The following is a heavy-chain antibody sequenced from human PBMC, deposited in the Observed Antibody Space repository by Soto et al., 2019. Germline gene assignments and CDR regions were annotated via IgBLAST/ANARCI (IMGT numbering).Heavy chain of an antibody. CDR1: GGSVSSANNY. V-gene: IGHV4-61*01. Sequence: QVQLQESGPGLVKPSETLSLTCSVSGGSVSSANNYWSWVRQPPGKGLEWIGYIYNSGSTNYNPSLTRRVTISVDTSKNQFSLKLSSVTAADTAVYYCTRGRMTTLDWSQGTLVTVSS. J-gene: IGHJ4*02. CDR3: TRGRMTTLD. CDR2: IYNSGST. D-gene: IGHD3-16*01.